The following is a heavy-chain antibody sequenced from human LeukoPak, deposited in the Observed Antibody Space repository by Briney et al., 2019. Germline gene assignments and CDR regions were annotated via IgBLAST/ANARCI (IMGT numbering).Heavy chain of an antibody. V-gene: IGHV3-30-3*01. J-gene: IGHJ4*02. CDR2: TSSDLNVK. CDR1: GFTFSNYV. D-gene: IGHD3-10*01. Sequence: GGSLGLSCAASGFTFSNYVIHWVRQAPGKGLEWVAVTSSDLNVKLYADSVKGRFTISRDNSRSTLYLQMNSLRPEDTAIYYCAREGYYGSGSPPSLYFDYWGQGTPVTVSS. CDR3: AREGYYGSGSPPSLYFDY.